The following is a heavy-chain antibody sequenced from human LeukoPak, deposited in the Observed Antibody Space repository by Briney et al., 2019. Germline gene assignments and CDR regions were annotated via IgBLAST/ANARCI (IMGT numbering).Heavy chain of an antibody. CDR2: ISGSGGST. J-gene: IGHJ4*02. CDR1: GFTFSSYA. Sequence: GGSLRLSCAASGFTFSSYAMSWVRQAPGKGLEWVSAISGSGGSTYYADSVKGRFTISRDNSKNTLYLQMNSLRAEDTAVYYCAENFGEYQLLDPMMKYWGQGTLVTVSS. D-gene: IGHD2-2*01. V-gene: IGHV3-23*01. CDR3: AENFGEYQLLDPMMKY.